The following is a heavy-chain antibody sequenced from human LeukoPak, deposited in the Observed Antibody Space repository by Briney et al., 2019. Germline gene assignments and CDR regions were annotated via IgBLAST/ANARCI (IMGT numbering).Heavy chain of an antibody. D-gene: IGHD6-19*01. J-gene: IGHJ4*02. CDR3: ATDGRSSGWYGFDY. V-gene: IGHV3-21*01. Sequence: GGSLRLSRAASGFTFSTYSMNWVRQAPRKGLEWVSSITSPVGRIYYADSLKGRITISRDNARSTLYLQMNSLRAEDTAVYYCATDGRSSGWYGFDYGGQGILVTVSS. CDR2: ITSPVGRI. CDR1: GFTFSTYS.